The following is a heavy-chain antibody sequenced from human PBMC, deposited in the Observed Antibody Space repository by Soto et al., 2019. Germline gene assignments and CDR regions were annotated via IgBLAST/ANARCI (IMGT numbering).Heavy chain of an antibody. CDR3: ARLGWELLSGRRYFDY. CDR2: ISPYTGKT. D-gene: IGHD1-26*01. CDR1: GYTFSDFA. V-gene: IGHV1-18*03. J-gene: IGHJ4*02. Sequence: QVLLVQSGSEVKKPGASMKVSCQTSGYTFSDFALTWVRQVPDKGLEWLGWISPYTGKTNYAQRVHDRVAVTTDTSTRTAYLEPRSLTYDDMAVYYCARLGWELLSGRRYFDYWGQGTLVTVSS.